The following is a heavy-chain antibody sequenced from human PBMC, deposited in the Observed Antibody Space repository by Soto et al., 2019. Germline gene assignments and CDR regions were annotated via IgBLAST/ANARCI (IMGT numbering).Heavy chain of an antibody. CDR3: AREYYYDSSGFDY. J-gene: IGHJ4*02. V-gene: IGHV4-31*11. Sequence: SETLSLTCAVYGGSFSGYYWTWIRQHPQKGLEWIGHIYYSGSTYYNPSLKSRVNVSVDTSKNQFSLKLSSVTAADTAVYYCAREYYYDSSGFDYWGQGTLVTVSS. D-gene: IGHD3-22*01. CDR1: GGSFSGYY. CDR2: IYYSGST.